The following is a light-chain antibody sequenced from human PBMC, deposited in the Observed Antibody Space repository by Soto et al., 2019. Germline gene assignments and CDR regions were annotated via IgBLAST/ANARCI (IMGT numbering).Light chain of an antibody. CDR1: QSVSNNY. CDR3: QQYGSSGT. CDR2: GAS. V-gene: IGKV3-20*01. J-gene: IGKJ1*01. Sequence: ETVLSQSPGTLSLSPGERATLYCRASQSVSNNYLAWYQQKPGQAPRLLIYGASNRATGIPDRFSGSGSGTDFTLTISRLEPEDFAVYYCQQYGSSGTIGQGTKVAIK.